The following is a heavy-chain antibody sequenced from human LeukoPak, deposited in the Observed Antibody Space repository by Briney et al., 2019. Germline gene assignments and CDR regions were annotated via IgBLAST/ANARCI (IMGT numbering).Heavy chain of an antibody. CDR3: AIPEYSSSSGDYYYYYMDV. V-gene: IGHV1-69*13. CDR1: GGTFSSYA. Sequence: GASVKVTCKASGGTFSSYAISWVRQAPGQGLEWMGGIIPIFGTANYAQKFQGRVTITADESTSTAYMELSSLRSEDTAVYYCAIPEYSSSSGDYYYYYMDVWGKGTTVTVSS. CDR2: IIPIFGTA. J-gene: IGHJ6*03. D-gene: IGHD6-6*01.